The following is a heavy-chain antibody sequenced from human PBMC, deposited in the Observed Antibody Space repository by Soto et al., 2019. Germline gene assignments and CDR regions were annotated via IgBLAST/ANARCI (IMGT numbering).Heavy chain of an antibody. Sequence: EVQLLESGGGLVQPGGSLRLSCAASGFTFSSYAMRWVRQAPGKGLEGVSAISGSGGSTYYADSVKGRFTISRDNSKNTLYLQMNRLRAEDTAVYYCARRGSGSDYDYWGQGTLVTVSS. D-gene: IGHD1-26*01. CDR2: ISGSGGST. CDR3: ARRGSGSDYDY. J-gene: IGHJ4*02. V-gene: IGHV3-23*01. CDR1: GFTFSSYA.